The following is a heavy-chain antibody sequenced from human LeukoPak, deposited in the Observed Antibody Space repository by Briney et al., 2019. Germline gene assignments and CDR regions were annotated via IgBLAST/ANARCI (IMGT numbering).Heavy chain of an antibody. CDR3: ARVVPGKAPAGTDWFDP. CDR2: IYYSGRT. J-gene: IGHJ5*02. CDR1: GGSISREY. V-gene: IGHV4-59*01. Sequence: SETLSLTCTVSGGSISREYWTWIRQAPGKGLEWVGYIYYSGRTNYNPSLKSRVTISVDTPKNQFSLKLSSVTAADTAVYYCARVVPGKAPAGTDWFDPRGQGTLVTASS. D-gene: IGHD6-13*01.